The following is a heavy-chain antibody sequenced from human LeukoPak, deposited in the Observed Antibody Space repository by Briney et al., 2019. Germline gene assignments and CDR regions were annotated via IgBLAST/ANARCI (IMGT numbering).Heavy chain of an antibody. D-gene: IGHD6-19*01. CDR1: GYTLTELS. J-gene: IGHJ5*02. CDR3: ARPAVAGTLYNWFDP. Sequence: ASVKVSCKVSGYTLTELSMHWVRQAPGKGLEWMGGFDPEDGETIYAQKFQGRVTMTGDTSISTVYMELSRLRSDDTAVYYCARPAVAGTLYNWFDPWGQGTLVTVSS. V-gene: IGHV1-24*01. CDR2: FDPEDGET.